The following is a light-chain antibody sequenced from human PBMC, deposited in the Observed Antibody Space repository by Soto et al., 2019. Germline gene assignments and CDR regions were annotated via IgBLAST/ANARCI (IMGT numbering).Light chain of an antibody. CDR2: DAS. CDR1: QSVDRD. V-gene: IGKV3-11*01. J-gene: IGKJ4*01. Sequence: EIVLTQSPATLSLSPGERPTLSCRARQSVDRDLGWFQQKPGQAPRLLIFDASNRAPGVPSRFSGSGSGTDFTLSISSLEPDDFSVYYCQQRYNGLTFGGGTKVDIK. CDR3: QQRYNGLT.